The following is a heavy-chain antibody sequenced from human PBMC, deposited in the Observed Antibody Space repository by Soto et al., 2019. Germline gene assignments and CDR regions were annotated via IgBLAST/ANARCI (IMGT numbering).Heavy chain of an antibody. Sequence: QVQLQESGPGLVKPSQTLSLTCTVSGGSISSGGYYWSWIRQHPGKGLEWIGYIYYSGSTYYNPSLKSRVTISVDTSKSQFSLKLSSVTAADTAVYYCARDYYDSSGRYWYFDLWGRGTLVTVSS. CDR3: ARDYYDSSGRYWYFDL. D-gene: IGHD3-22*01. CDR2: IYYSGST. J-gene: IGHJ2*01. V-gene: IGHV4-31*03. CDR1: GGSISSGGYY.